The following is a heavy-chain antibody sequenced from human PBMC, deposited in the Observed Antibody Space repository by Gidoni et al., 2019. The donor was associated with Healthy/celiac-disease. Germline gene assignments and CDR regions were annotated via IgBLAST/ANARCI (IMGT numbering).Heavy chain of an antibody. Sequence: EVQLVESGGGLVKPGGSLILSCSASGFTFSSYSMHWVRQAPGKGLEWVSSISSSSSYIYYADSVKGRFTISRDNAKNSLYLQMNSLRAEDTAVYYCARDTPSFSNWNDRDDAFDIWGQGTMVTVSS. J-gene: IGHJ3*02. D-gene: IGHD1-1*01. CDR1: GFTFSSYS. CDR2: ISSSSSYI. CDR3: ARDTPSFSNWNDRDDAFDI. V-gene: IGHV3-21*01.